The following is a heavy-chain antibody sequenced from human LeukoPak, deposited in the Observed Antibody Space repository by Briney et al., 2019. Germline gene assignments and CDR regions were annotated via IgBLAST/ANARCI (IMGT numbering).Heavy chain of an antibody. J-gene: IGHJ3*02. CDR3: VKESGFMVGPKSAFHI. Sequence: PGGSLRLSCSASRFILNSYPVHWLRQSPGKGLEDVSGISRSGGSTYYADSVKGRFTISRDNSKNPLYLQMSSLRAEDTAVYYCVKESGFMVGPKSAFHIRGQGTMVTVSS. D-gene: IGHD4/OR15-4a*01. CDR1: RFILNSYP. CDR2: ISRSGGST. V-gene: IGHV3-64D*06.